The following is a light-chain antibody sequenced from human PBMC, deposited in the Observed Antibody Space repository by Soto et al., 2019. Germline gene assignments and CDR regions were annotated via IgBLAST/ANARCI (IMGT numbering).Light chain of an antibody. J-gene: IGLJ2*01. V-gene: IGLV2-14*01. CDR3: SSYTIYSTLLL. CDR1: SSDIGGYKY. Sequence: QSALTQPASVSESPGQSITISCTGTSSDIGGYKYVSWYQQHPGKAPKLIIYEVTNRPSGVSDRFSGSKSGNTASLTISGLQAEDEADYYCSSYTIYSTLLLFGGGTQVTVL. CDR2: EVT.